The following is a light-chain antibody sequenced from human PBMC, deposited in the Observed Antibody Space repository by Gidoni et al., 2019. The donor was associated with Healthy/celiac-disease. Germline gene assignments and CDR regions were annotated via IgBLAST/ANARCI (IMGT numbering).Light chain of an antibody. CDR2: AAS. J-gene: IGKJ2*01. CDR3: QQSYSTPPYT. CDR1: QSLSSY. V-gene: IGKV1-39*01. Sequence: DIQMTQSPSSLSASVGDRVTITCRASQSLSSYLNLYHQKPGKAPKLLIYAASSLQSGVPSRFSGSGSGTDFTLTISSLQPEDFATYYCQQSYSTPPYTFGQGTKLEIK.